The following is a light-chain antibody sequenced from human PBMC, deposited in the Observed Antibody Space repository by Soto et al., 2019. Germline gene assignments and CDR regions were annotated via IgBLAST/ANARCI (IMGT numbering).Light chain of an antibody. Sequence: VLTQSPGTLSLSPGERATISCRASQSISGNYLAWYQQKAGHSPRLLIYAASNRTTGLPDRFSGSGSGTDFTLTISSLEPEDFAVYYCQQYNTYPTWTFGQGTKVEIK. V-gene: IGKV3-20*01. CDR2: AAS. CDR1: QSISGNY. J-gene: IGKJ1*01. CDR3: QQYNTYPTWT.